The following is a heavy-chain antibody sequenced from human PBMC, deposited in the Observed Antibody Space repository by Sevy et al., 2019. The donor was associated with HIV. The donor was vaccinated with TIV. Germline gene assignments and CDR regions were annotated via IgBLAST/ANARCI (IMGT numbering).Heavy chain of an antibody. D-gene: IGHD6-19*01. Sequence: GGSLRLSCAASGFTFSGSAMHWVRQASGKGLEWVGRIRSKANSYATAYAASVKGRVTISRDDSKNTAYLQMNSLKTEDTAVYYCTRRLGYSSGWTTFDYWGQGTLVTVSS. CDR1: GFTFSGSA. J-gene: IGHJ4*02. CDR3: TRRLGYSSGWTTFDY. V-gene: IGHV3-73*01. CDR2: IRSKANSYAT.